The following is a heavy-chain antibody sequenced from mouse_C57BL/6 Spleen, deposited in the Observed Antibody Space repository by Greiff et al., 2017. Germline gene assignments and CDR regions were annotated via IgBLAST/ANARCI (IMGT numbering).Heavy chain of an antibody. Sequence: EVQRVESVAELVRPGASVKLSCTASGFNIKNTYMHWVKQRPEQGLEWIGRIDPANGNTKYAPKFQGKATITADTSSNTAYLQLSSLTSEDTAIYYCARDYYSNFYAMDYWGQGTSVTVSS. CDR1: GFNIKNTY. J-gene: IGHJ4*01. CDR3: ARDYYSNFYAMDY. V-gene: IGHV14-3*01. CDR2: IDPANGNT. D-gene: IGHD2-5*01.